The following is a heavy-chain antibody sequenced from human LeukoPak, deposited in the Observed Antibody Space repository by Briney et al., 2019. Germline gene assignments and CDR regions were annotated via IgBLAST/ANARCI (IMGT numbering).Heavy chain of an antibody. CDR3: ARDIFAAGDYDFWSGYLW. CDR2: INPNSGGT. V-gene: IGHV1-2*02. Sequence: ASVKVSCKASGYTFTGYYMHWVRQAPGQGLEWMGWINPNSGGTNYAQKFQGRVTMTRDTSISTAYMELSRLRSDDTAVYYCARDIFAAGDYDFWSGYLWWGQGTLVTVSS. D-gene: IGHD3-3*01. CDR1: GYTFTGYY. J-gene: IGHJ4*02.